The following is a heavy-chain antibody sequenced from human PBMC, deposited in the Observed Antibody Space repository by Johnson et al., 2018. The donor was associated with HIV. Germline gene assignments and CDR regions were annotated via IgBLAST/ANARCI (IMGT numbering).Heavy chain of an antibody. J-gene: IGHJ3*02. CDR3: ARGSRYTYDNDDVYLLQAFDI. CDR2: ISYDGSEK. CDR1: GFTFSSYA. D-gene: IGHD3-16*01. Sequence: QVQLVEYGGGVVQPGRSLRLSCAASGFTFSSYAMHWVRQAPGKGLEWVAVISYDGSEKYFADYVKGRFTISRDSSKNTLYLQMNSLRAEDTAVYYCARGSRYTYDNDDVYLLQAFDIWGQGTMVTVSS. V-gene: IGHV3-30*04.